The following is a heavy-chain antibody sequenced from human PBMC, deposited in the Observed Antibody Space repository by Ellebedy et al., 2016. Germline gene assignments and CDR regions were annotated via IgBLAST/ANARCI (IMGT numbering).Heavy chain of an antibody. CDR1: GGTFSTYA. J-gene: IGHJ5*02. CDR3: ARDGPDNDTGDYVSENWFDP. CDR2: IIPILGIA. V-gene: IGHV1-69*04. Sequence: ASVKVSCKASGGTFSTYAITWVRQAPGQGLEWMGRIIPILGIANYAQKFQGRVTITADKSTSTAYMELSILRSEDTAVYYCARDGPDNDTGDYVSENWFDPWGQGTLVTVSS. D-gene: IGHD4-17*01.